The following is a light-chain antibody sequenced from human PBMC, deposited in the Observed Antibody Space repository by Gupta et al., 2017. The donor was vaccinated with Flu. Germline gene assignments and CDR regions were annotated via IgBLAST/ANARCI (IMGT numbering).Light chain of an antibody. CDR3: YSPDSNINHHSV. CDR1: SLRNSY. J-gene: IGLJ3*02. CDR2: SKN. V-gene: IGLV3-19*01. Sequence: SSELTQDPAVSVALGQTVRITCQGDSLRNSYASWYQQKPGQAPVLVIYSKNIRPSAIPARFFCDTKCDNASSMTNXAXPEEEAXDYYYSPDSNINHHSVFGDGTKLTVL.